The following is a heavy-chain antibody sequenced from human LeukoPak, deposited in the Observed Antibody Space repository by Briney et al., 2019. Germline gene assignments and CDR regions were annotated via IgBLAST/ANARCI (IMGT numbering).Heavy chain of an antibody. Sequence: GGSLRLSCAASGFTFSSYSINWVRQAPGKGLEWVSSISSSSSYYADSVKGRFTISRDNAKNSLYLQMNSLRAEDTAVYYCARVGRGYSYGYWGQGTLVTVSS. V-gene: IGHV3-21*01. CDR2: ISSSSS. CDR1: GFTFSSYS. J-gene: IGHJ4*02. CDR3: ARVGRGYSYGY. D-gene: IGHD5-18*01.